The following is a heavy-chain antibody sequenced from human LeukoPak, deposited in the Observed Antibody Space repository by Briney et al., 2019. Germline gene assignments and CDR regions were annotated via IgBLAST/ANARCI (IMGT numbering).Heavy chain of an antibody. Sequence: GSLRLSCAASGFTFSDYYMSWIRQAPGKGLEWVSVIYSGGSTYYADSVKGRFIISRDNSKNTLYLQMNSLRVEDTAVYYCAKGSSDWRDYYYFDYWGQGTLVTVSS. J-gene: IGHJ4*02. V-gene: IGHV3-53*01. D-gene: IGHD6-25*01. CDR3: AKGSSDWRDYYYFDY. CDR2: IYSGGST. CDR1: GFTFSDYY.